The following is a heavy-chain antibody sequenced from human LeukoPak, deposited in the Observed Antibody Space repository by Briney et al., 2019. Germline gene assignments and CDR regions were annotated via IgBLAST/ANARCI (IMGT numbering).Heavy chain of an antibody. J-gene: IGHJ5*02. V-gene: IGHV5-51*01. CDR1: GYSFTSYW. CDR2: IYPGDPDT. D-gene: IGHD2-2*03. CDR3: ARSGYCSSTSCYAPTYNWFDP. Sequence: GESLKISFKGSGYSFTSYWIGWVRQMPGKGLEWMGIIYPGDPDTRYSPSFQGQVTISADKSISTAYLQWSSLKASDTAMYYCARSGYCSSTSCYAPTYNWFDPWGQGTLVTVSS.